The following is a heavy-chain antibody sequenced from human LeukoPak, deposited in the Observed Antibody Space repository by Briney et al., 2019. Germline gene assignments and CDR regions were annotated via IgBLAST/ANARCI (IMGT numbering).Heavy chain of an antibody. V-gene: IGHV4-34*01. D-gene: IGHD6-6*01. CDR1: GGSFSGYY. J-gene: IGHJ4*02. CDR2: INHSGST. Sequence: PSETLSLTCAVYGGSFSGYYWSWIRQPPGKGLEWIGEINHSGSTNYNPSLKSRVTISVDRSKNQFSLKLSSVTAADTAVYYCATQLRQLDYWGQGTLVTVSS. CDR3: ATQLRQLDY.